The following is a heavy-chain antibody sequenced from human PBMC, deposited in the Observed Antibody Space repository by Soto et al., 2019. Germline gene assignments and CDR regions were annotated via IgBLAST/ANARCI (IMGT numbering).Heavy chain of an antibody. CDR3: ARHGGYYFGY. V-gene: IGHV4-34*01. D-gene: IGHD3-16*01. Sequence: SETLSLTCAVYGGSLSGYYWSWIRQPPGKGLEWIGEIGHSGSTIYNPSLESRVTISEDSSNNQFSLKLNSVTAADTAVYYCARHGGYYFGYWGQGAPVTVCS. J-gene: IGHJ4*02. CDR1: GGSLSGYY. CDR2: IGHSGST.